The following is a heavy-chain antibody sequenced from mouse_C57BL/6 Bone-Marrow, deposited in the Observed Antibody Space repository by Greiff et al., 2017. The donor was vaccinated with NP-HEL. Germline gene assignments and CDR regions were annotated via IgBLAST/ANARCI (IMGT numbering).Heavy chain of an antibody. CDR2: ISNGGGST. CDR1: GFTFSDYY. Sequence: EVMLVESGGGLVQPGGSLKLSCAASGFTFSDYYMYWVRQTPEKRLEWVAYISNGGGSTYYPDTVKGRFTISRDNAKNTLYLQMSRLKSEDTAMYYCARGNYLRYFDVWGTGTTVTVSS. D-gene: IGHD5-5*01. CDR3: ARGNYLRYFDV. V-gene: IGHV5-12*01. J-gene: IGHJ1*03.